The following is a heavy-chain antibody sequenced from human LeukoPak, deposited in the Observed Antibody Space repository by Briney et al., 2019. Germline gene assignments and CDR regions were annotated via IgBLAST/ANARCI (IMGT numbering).Heavy chain of an antibody. CDR1: GFTFDDYG. D-gene: IGHD3-10*01. J-gene: IGHJ3*02. CDR2: INWNGGST. CDR3: ARDNWYGSGTRGAFDI. V-gene: IGHV3-20*04. Sequence: GGSLRLSCAASGFTFDDYGMSWVRQAPGKGLEWVSGINWNGGSTGYADSVKGRFTISRDNAKNSLYLQMNSLRAEDTAVYYCARDNWYGSGTRGAFDIWGQGTMVTVSS.